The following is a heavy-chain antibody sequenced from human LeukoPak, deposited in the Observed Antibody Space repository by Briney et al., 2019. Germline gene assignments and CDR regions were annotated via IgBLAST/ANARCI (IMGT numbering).Heavy chain of an antibody. V-gene: IGHV3-7*03. D-gene: IGHD6-13*01. J-gene: IGHJ3*02. Sequence: GGSLRLSCAASGFTFSSYWMSWVRQAPGKGLEWVANIKQDGSEKYYVDSVKGRFTISRDNAKNSLYLQMNSLRAEDMALYYCAKDRYSSSWDAFDIWGQGTMVTVSS. CDR1: GFTFSSYW. CDR3: AKDRYSSSWDAFDI. CDR2: IKQDGSEK.